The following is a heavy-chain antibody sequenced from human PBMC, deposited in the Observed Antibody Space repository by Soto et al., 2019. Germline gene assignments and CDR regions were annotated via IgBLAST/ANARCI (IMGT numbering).Heavy chain of an antibody. CDR2: VRSDGDTT. Sequence: EVQVLESGGGLVQHGGSLRLSCAASGFTFSNFGMNWVRQAPGKGLEWVSGVRSDGDTTYNAESVKGRFTVSRDTSRNTVYLQMNSLRAEDTAIYYCAKGKGVGATPDGANCWGQGTLVTVSS. D-gene: IGHD1-26*01. V-gene: IGHV3-23*01. CDR1: GFTFSNFG. J-gene: IGHJ4*02. CDR3: AKGKGVGATPDGANC.